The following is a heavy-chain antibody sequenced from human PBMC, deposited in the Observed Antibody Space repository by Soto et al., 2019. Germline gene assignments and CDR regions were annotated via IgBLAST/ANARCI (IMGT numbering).Heavy chain of an antibody. V-gene: IGHV4-4*02. Sequence: QVQLQESGPGLVKPSGTLSLTCAVSGGSIFSTSWWSWVRQSPGKGLEWIGEIHHDGSTNYNPSRKSRVIISVDKAKNQFSLRVNSVTAADPAVYYCATKWFGAPYKSDYWGQGALVTVSS. CDR1: GGSIFSTSW. D-gene: IGHD3-10*01. J-gene: IGHJ4*02. CDR2: IHHDGST. CDR3: ATKWFGAPYKSDY.